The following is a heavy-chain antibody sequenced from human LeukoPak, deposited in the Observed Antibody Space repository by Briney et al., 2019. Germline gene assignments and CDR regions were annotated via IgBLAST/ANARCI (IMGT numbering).Heavy chain of an antibody. CDR3: ASPRGDRINYFDY. CDR1: GGSISSSSYY. CDR2: IYYSGST. D-gene: IGHD3-10*01. V-gene: IGHV4-39*07. Sequence: SETLSLTCTVSGGSISSSSYYWGWIRQPPGKGLEWIGSIYYSGSTYYNPSLKSRVTISVDTSKNQFSLKLSSVTATDTAVYYCASPRGDRINYFDYWGQGTLVTVSS. J-gene: IGHJ4*02.